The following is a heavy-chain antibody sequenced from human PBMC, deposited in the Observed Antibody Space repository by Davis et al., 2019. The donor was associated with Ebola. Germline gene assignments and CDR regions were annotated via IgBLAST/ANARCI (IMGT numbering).Heavy chain of an antibody. V-gene: IGHV3-7*04. CDR1: GFTFSDYW. Sequence: GESLKISCAASGFTFSDYWMTWARQAPGKGLEWVANIKQDETEKYYVDSVKGRFTISRDNAKNSLYLQMNNLRAEDTAVYFCARALQPFDYWGQGTLVTVSS. D-gene: IGHD5-18*01. CDR2: IKQDETEK. CDR3: ARALQPFDY. J-gene: IGHJ4*02.